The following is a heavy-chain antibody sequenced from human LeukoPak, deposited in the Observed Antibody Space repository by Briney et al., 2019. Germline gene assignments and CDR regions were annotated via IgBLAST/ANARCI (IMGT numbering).Heavy chain of an antibody. Sequence: GRSLRLSCAASGFTFSSYGMHWVRQAPGKGLEWVAVISYDGSNKYYADSVKGRFTISGDNSKNTLYLQMNSLRAEDTAVYYCAKDAGYCTNGVCYTPFDYWGQGTLVTVSS. J-gene: IGHJ4*02. CDR2: ISYDGSNK. D-gene: IGHD2-8*01. V-gene: IGHV3-30*18. CDR3: AKDAGYCTNGVCYTPFDY. CDR1: GFTFSSYG.